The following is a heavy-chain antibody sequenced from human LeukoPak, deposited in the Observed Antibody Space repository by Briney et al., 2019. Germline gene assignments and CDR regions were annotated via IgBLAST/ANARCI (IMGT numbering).Heavy chain of an antibody. CDR2: ITSNSITI. CDR3: ARAPQYCTSSSCLNWFDP. Sequence: GGSLRLSCAASGFTFSNYAMNWVRQAPGKGLEWVSYITSNSITIYYLDSVKGRFTISRDNAKNSLYLQMNSLRDEDTAVYYCARAPQYCTSSSCLNWFDPWGQGTLVTVSS. CDR1: GFTFSNYA. V-gene: IGHV3-48*02. J-gene: IGHJ5*02. D-gene: IGHD2-2*01.